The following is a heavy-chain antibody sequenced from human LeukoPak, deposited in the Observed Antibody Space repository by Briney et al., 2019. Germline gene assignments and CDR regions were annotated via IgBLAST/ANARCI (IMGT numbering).Heavy chain of an antibody. V-gene: IGHV4-38-2*01. J-gene: IGHJ4*02. CDR2: IYHSGST. D-gene: IGHD3-10*01. CDR1: GYGISSDYY. CDR3: ARIITMIRGERSGYFAS. Sequence: SETLSLTCAVSGYGISSDYYWGLSRPPPGKGLEWVGIIYHSGSTYYNPSLKNRGTISVDNYKSQLSLELISVTAAETAVYYCARIITMIRGERSGYFASWGQGALVTVSS.